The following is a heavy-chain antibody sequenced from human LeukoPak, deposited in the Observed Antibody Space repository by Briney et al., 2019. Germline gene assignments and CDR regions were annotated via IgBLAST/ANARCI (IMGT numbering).Heavy chain of an antibody. CDR2: ISVSTDNT. V-gene: IGHV1-18*01. CDR1: GYDFSRFG. CDR3: VREVGSTRVEFAF. J-gene: IGHJ4*02. Sequence: ASVKVSCKASGYDFSRFGISWVRQAPGQGLEFMGWISVSTDNTNYAQKLQGRVTMTTDTSTDTAYMELRSLSSDDTALYFCVREVGSTRVEFAFWGQGTLVTVSS. D-gene: IGHD1-26*01.